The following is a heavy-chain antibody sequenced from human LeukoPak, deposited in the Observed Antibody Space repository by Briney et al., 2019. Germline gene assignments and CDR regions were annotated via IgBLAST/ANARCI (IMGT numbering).Heavy chain of an antibody. Sequence: ASVKVSCKASGGTFSSYAISWVRQAPGQGLEWMGRIIPILGIANYAQKFQGRVTITADKSTSTAYMELRSLRSDDTAVYYCARVSQGYGSGSYLMYYFDYWGQGTLVTVSS. D-gene: IGHD3-10*01. CDR2: IIPILGIA. J-gene: IGHJ4*02. CDR3: ARVSQGYGSGSYLMYYFDY. V-gene: IGHV1-69*04. CDR1: GGTFSSYA.